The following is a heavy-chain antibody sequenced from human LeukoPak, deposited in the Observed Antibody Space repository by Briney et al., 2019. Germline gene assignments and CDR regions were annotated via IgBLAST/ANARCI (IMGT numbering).Heavy chain of an antibody. CDR2: ISAYNGNT. J-gene: IGHJ4*02. V-gene: IGHV1-18*01. D-gene: IGHD1-7*01. Sequence: GASVKVSCKASGYTFTSYGISWVRQAPGQGLEWMGWISAYNGNTNYAQKLQGRVTMTTDTSTSTAYMELSSLRSEDTAVYYCAGGFTGTTRYADWGQGTLVTVSS. CDR3: AGGFTGTTRYAD. CDR1: GYTFTSYG.